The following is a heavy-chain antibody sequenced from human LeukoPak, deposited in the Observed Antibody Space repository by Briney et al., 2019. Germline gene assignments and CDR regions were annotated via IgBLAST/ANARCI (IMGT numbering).Heavy chain of an antibody. D-gene: IGHD3-10*01. CDR3: ARDRKYYYGSGSPHNWFDP. CDR1: GGSISSYY. CDR2: IYYSGST. V-gene: IGHV4-59*01. J-gene: IGHJ5*02. Sequence: PSETLSLTCTVSGGSISSYYWSWIRQPPGKGLEWIGYIYYSGSTNYNPSLKSRVTISVDTSKNQFSLKLSSVTAADTAVYYCARDRKYYYGSGSPHNWFDPWGQGTLVTVSS.